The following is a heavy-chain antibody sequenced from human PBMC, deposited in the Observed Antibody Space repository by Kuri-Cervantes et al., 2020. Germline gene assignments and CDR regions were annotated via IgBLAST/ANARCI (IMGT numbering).Heavy chain of an antibody. CDR3: ARGQRVPRGYSYGPRPYYYYGMDV. V-gene: IGHV3-30-3*01. CDR1: GFTFSSYA. Sequence: GESLKISCAASGFTFSSYAMHWVRQAPGKGLEWVAVISYDGSNKYYADSVKGRFTISRDNSKNTLYLQMNSLRAEDTAVYYCARGQRVPRGYSYGPRPYYYYGMDVWGQGTTVTVSS. D-gene: IGHD5-18*01. CDR2: ISYDGSNK. J-gene: IGHJ6*02.